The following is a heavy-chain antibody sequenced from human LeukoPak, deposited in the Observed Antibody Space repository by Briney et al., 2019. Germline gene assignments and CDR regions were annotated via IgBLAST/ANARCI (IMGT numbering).Heavy chain of an antibody. CDR2: ISSSSSYI. CDR1: GFTFSSYS. J-gene: IGHJ3*02. V-gene: IGHV3-21*01. Sequence: GGSLRLSCAASGFTFSSYSMNWVRQAPGKGLEWVSSISSSSSYIYYADSVKGRFTISRDNAKNSLYLQMNSLRAEDTAVYYCARERADMGAFDIWGQGTMVTVSS. CDR3: ARERADMGAFDI. D-gene: IGHD3-16*01.